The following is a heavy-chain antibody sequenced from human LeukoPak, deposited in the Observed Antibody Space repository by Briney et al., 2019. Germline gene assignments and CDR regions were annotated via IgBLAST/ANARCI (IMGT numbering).Heavy chain of an antibody. CDR2: ITNSGGST. Sequence: GGSLRLSCAASGFTFSIYVMNWVRQAPGKGLEWVSAITNSGGSTYYADSVKGRFTISRDNSKNTLYLQMNSLRAEDTAVYYCARDRVEVAAGYYYGMDVWGQGTTVTVSS. J-gene: IGHJ6*02. D-gene: IGHD6-13*01. CDR1: GFTFSIYV. CDR3: ARDRVEVAAGYYYGMDV. V-gene: IGHV3-23*01.